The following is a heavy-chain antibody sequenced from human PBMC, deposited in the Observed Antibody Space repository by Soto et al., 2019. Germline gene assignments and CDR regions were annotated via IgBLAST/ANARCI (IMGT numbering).Heavy chain of an antibody. V-gene: IGHV4-34*01. CDR2: INHSGST. CDR1: GGSFSGYY. J-gene: IGHJ6*02. CDR3: ARDSLGYCSGGSCYRYYYGMDV. D-gene: IGHD2-15*01. Sequence: SETLSLTCAVYGGSFSGYYWSWIRQPPGKGLEWIGEINHSGSTNYNPSLKSRVTISVDTSKSQFSLKLSSVTAADTAVYYCARDSLGYCSGGSCYRYYYGMDVWGQGTTVTVSS.